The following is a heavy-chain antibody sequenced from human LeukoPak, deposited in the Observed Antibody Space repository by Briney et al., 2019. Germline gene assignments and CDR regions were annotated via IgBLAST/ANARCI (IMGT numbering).Heavy chain of an antibody. Sequence: GGSLRLSCAASGFSFSSYSMNWVRQAPGRGLEWVSSVKGRFTISRDNAKSSLFLQMHSLRDEDTAVYYCARGEESGDYWGQGTLATVSS. V-gene: IGHV3-48*02. CDR3: ARGEESGDY. D-gene: IGHD6-25*01. CDR1: GFSFSSYS. J-gene: IGHJ4*02.